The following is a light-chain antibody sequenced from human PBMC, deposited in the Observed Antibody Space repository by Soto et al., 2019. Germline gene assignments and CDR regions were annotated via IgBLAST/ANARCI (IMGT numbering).Light chain of an antibody. Sequence: QSALTQPPSVSRSPGQSVTISCTGTSTDFVSYNRVSWYQQPPDTAPKLMIYEASNRPSGVPDRFSGSKSGNTASLTISGLQAADEADYYCSLYTSENTYVFGTGTKVTVL. CDR3: SLYTSENTYV. J-gene: IGLJ1*01. CDR1: STDFVSYNR. V-gene: IGLV2-18*01. CDR2: EAS.